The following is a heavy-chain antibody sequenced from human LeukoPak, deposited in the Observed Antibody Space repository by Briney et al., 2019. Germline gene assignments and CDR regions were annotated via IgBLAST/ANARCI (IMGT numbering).Heavy chain of an antibody. V-gene: IGHV4-39*01. Sequence: SETLSLTCTVSGGSISSSSYYWGWIRQPPGKGLEWIGSIYYSGSTYYNPSLKSRVTISVDTSKNQFSLKLSSVTAADTAVYCCARLTYYDFWSGLNWFDPWGQGTLVTVSS. CDR1: GGSISSSSYY. CDR2: IYYSGST. D-gene: IGHD3-3*01. CDR3: ARLTYYDFWSGLNWFDP. J-gene: IGHJ5*02.